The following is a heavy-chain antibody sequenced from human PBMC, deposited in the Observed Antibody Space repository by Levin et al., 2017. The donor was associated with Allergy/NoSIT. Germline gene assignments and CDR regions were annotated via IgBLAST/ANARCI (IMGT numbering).Heavy chain of an antibody. CDR3: ARAADYYDSSGEIDY. D-gene: IGHD3-22*01. V-gene: IGHV4-59*01. Sequence: SETLSLTCTVSGGSISSYYWSWIRQPPGKGLEWIGYIYYSGSTNYNPSLKSRVTISVDTSKNQFSLKLSSVTAADTAVYYCARAADYYDSSGEIDYWGQGTLVTVSS. CDR2: IYYSGST. CDR1: GGSISSYY. J-gene: IGHJ4*02.